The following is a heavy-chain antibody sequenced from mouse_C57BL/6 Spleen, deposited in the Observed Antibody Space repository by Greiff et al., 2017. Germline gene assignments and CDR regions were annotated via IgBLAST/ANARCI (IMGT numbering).Heavy chain of an antibody. Sequence: QVQLQQSGAELVMPGASVKLSCKASGYTFTSYWMHWVKQRPGQGLEWIGEIDPSDSYTNYNQKFKGKSTLTVDKSYRTAYMQLSSLTTEDSAVYNSARRGSYGNYKYFDDWGQGTTLTVSS. V-gene: IGHV1-69*01. CDR3: ARRGSYGNYKYFDD. CDR2: IDPSDSYT. J-gene: IGHJ2*01. CDR1: GYTFTSYW. D-gene: IGHD2-1*01.